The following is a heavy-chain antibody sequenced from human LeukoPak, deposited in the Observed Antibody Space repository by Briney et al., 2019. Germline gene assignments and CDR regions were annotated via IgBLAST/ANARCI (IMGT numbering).Heavy chain of an antibody. CDR1: VFTFSKAW. V-gene: IGHV3-15*01. J-gene: IGHJ4*02. Sequence: GGSLRLSCAASVFTFSKAWMRWVRQAPGKGLEWVSRIKGKNDGGTADYVAPVKDRLSISRDDSKNTLYLQMNSVETEDTAVYYCATGMAGLWGQGIQVTVSS. D-gene: IGHD5-24*01. CDR3: ATGMAGL. CDR2: IKGKNDGGTA.